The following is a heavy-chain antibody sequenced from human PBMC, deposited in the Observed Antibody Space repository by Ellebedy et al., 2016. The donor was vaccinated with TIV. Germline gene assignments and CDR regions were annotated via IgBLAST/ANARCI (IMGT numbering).Heavy chain of an antibody. CDR2: MYYSGST. Sequence: MPSETLSLTCTVSGVSISTSSYYWGWIRQPPGKGLEWIGSMYYSGSTYYNPSLKSRVTIAVDTSKTQFSLKLSSVTAADTAVYYCARHVKTMFDLYYFDYWGQGTLVTVSS. D-gene: IGHD3-10*02. V-gene: IGHV4-39*01. J-gene: IGHJ4*02. CDR1: GVSISTSSYY. CDR3: ARHVKTMFDLYYFDY.